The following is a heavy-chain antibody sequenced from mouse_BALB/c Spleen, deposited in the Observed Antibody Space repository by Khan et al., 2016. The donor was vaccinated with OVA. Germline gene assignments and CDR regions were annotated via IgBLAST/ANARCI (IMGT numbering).Heavy chain of an antibody. V-gene: IGHV1-4*01. J-gene: IGHJ3*01. CDR1: GYTFTTYT. Sequence: QVQLQQSGAELARPGASVKMSCKASGYTFTTYTMHWVKQRPGQGLEWIGYINPSNGYTNYNQKFKDKSTLTADTSSSTAYMQLSSLTSDYSAVYYCSRVWAYDRSHGWFSYWGQGTLVPGPA. CDR2: INPSNGYT. CDR3: SRVWAYDRSHGWFSY. D-gene: IGHD2-14*01.